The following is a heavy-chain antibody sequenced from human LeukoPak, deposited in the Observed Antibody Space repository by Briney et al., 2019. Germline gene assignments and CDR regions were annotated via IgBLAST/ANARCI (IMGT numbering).Heavy chain of an antibody. CDR3: AKDGRELTSNYSDY. J-gene: IGHJ4*02. V-gene: IGHV3-30*02. CDR1: GFTFSSYG. D-gene: IGHD1-26*01. CDR2: IRYDGSNK. Sequence: PGGSLRLSCAASGFTFSSYGMHWVRQAPGKGLEWVAVIRYDGSNKYYADYVKGRFTISRDNSKNTLYLQMNSLRAEDTAVSYCAKDGRELTSNYSDYWGRGTLVTVSS.